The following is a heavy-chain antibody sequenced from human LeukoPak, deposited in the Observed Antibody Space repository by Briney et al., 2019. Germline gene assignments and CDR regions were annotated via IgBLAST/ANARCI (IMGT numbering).Heavy chain of an antibody. J-gene: IGHJ3*02. D-gene: IGHD2-15*01. Sequence: GSSVKVSCKASGGTFSSYAISRVRQAPGQGLEWMGGIIPIFGTANYAQKFQGRVTITADKSTSTAYMELSSLRSEDTAVYYCARGIEEDIVVVVAATPAGAFDIWGQGTMVTVSS. CDR2: IIPIFGTA. CDR3: ARGIEEDIVVVVAATPAGAFDI. CDR1: GGTFSSYA. V-gene: IGHV1-69*06.